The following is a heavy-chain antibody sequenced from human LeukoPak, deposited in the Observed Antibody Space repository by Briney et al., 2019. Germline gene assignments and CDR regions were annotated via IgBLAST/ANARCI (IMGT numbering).Heavy chain of an antibody. CDR2: IFTSGST. CDR3: ARDRDTGSSSNRYYFDY. V-gene: IGHV4-4*07. J-gene: IGHJ4*02. D-gene: IGHD1-26*01. Sequence: SETLSLTCTVSGASINTYYWSWVRQPAGKGLEWVGRIFTSGSTNYNPSLKSRVTMSVDTSKNQSSRKLSSVTAADTAVYYCARDRDTGSSSNRYYFDYWGQGTLVTVSS. CDR1: GASINTYY.